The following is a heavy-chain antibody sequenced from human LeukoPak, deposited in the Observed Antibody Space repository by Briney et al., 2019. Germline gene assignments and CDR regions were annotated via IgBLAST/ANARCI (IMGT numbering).Heavy chain of an antibody. V-gene: IGHV3-7*01. J-gene: IGHJ4*02. D-gene: IGHD3-16*01. CDR2: IKQDGSES. CDR3: ARLGEKADFDY. Sequence: GGSLRLSCAASGVTFSSYGMSWVRQAPGKGLEWVANIKQDGSESYYVDYVKGRFTFSRDNAKNSLYLQINSLRAEDTAVYYCARLGEKADFDYWGQGTLVTVSS. CDR1: GVTFSSYG.